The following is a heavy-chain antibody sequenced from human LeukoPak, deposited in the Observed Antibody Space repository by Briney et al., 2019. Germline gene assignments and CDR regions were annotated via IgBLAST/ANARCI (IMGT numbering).Heavy chain of an antibody. CDR1: GFTFDDYT. V-gene: IGHV3-43*01. D-gene: IGHD1-26*01. J-gene: IGHJ4*02. Sequence: GGSLRLSCAASGFTFDDYTMHWVRQAPGKGLERVSLISWDGGSTYYADSVKGRFTISRDNSKNSLYLQMSSLRTEDTALYYCAKEAPADGHLLSYYFDYWGQGTLVTVSS. CDR3: AKEAPADGHLLSYYFDY. CDR2: ISWDGGST.